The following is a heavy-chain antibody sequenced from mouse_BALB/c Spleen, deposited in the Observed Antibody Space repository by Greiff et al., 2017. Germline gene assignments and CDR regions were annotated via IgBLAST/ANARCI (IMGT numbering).Heavy chain of an antibody. CDR3: ARRWGLDY. J-gene: IGHJ2*01. CDR2: ISYSGST. V-gene: IGHV3-2*02. CDR1: GYSITSDYA. Sequence: DVQLQESGPGLVKPSQSLSLTCTVTGYSITSDYAWNWIRQFPGNKLEWMGYISYSGSTSYNPSLKSRISITRDTSKNQFFLQLNSVTTEDTATYYCARRWGLDYWGQGTTLTVSS. D-gene: IGHD2-3*01.